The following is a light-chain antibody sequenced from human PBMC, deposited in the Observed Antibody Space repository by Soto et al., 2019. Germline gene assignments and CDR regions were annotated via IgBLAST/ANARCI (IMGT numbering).Light chain of an antibody. V-gene: IGKV1-6*01. CDR3: LQDYGYPRT. J-gene: IGKJ1*01. CDR1: QGIRND. CDR2: AAS. Sequence: ALQMTQSPSSLSASVGDRVTITCRASQGIRNDLAWYQQKPGKAPKLLIYAASSLQSGVPSRFSGSGSGTDFTLTINSLQPEDFATYYCLQDYGYPRTFGQGTKVEI.